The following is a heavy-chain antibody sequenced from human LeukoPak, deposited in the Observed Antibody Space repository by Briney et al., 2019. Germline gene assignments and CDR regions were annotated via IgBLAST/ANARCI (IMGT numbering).Heavy chain of an antibody. J-gene: IGHJ3*02. Sequence: GGTLRLSCAASGFTFSSYSMNWVPQAPGKGLEGVSSISSSSSYIYYADSVKGRFTISRDNAENSLYLQMNSLRAEDTAVYYCARDGALWFGELKRAFDIWGQGTMVTVSS. V-gene: IGHV3-21*01. D-gene: IGHD3-10*01. CDR3: ARDGALWFGELKRAFDI. CDR1: GFTFSSYS. CDR2: ISSSSSYI.